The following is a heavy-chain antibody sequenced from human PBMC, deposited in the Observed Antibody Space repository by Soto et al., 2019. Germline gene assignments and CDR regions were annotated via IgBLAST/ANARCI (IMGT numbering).Heavy chain of an antibody. CDR1: GYTFTSYA. CDR2: INAGNGNT. D-gene: IGHD2-8*01. CDR3: ARVREECTNGVCYLNY. V-gene: IGHV1-3*01. J-gene: IGHJ4*02. Sequence: ASVKVSCKASGYTFTSYAMHWVRQAPGQRLEWMGWINAGNGNTKYSQKFQGRVTITRDTSASTAYMELSSLRSEDTAVYYCARVREECTNGVCYLNYWGQGTLVTVSS.